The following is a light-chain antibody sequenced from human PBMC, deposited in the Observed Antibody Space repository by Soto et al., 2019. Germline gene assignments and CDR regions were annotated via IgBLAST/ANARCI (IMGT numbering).Light chain of an antibody. CDR1: QGVSTW. CDR3: QQAASFPIT. Sequence: DIQMTQSPSSVSASVGDRVTSTCRASQGVSTWLAWYQQKPGKAPNLLIYTASSLQSGVPSRFSGSGSGTDFTLTINGLQPEDFATYYCQQAASFPITCGQGTRLEIK. J-gene: IGKJ5*01. CDR2: TAS. V-gene: IGKV1-12*01.